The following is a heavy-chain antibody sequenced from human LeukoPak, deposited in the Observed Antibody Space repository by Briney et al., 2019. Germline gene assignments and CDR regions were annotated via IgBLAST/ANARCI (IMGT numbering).Heavy chain of an antibody. V-gene: IGHV3-7*04. CDR1: GFPFSSYW. CDR2: IKQDGSKK. CDR3: TRVGYIDEGIDY. D-gene: IGHD5-24*01. Sequence: GGSLRLSCVASGFPFSSYWMTWVRQAPGKGLEGVANIKQDGSKKSYVDSVKGRFTISRDNAKNSLYLQMNSLRAEDTAIYYCTRVGYIDEGIDYWGQGTLVTVSS. J-gene: IGHJ4*02.